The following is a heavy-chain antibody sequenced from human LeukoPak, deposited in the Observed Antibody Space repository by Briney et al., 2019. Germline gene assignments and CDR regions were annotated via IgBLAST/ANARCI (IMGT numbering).Heavy chain of an antibody. D-gene: IGHD3/OR15-3a*01. CDR3: ARHGTGTGYPLDY. CDR1: GVSINSHY. CDR2: GHYSGTT. Sequence: SETLSLTCTVSGVSINSHYWSWIRQSPGKGLEWIAYGHYSGTTNYNPSLKSRVTISLDTSKNQFSLKLTSVSAADTAMYCCARHGTGTGYPLDYWGLGTLVTVSS. J-gene: IGHJ4*02. V-gene: IGHV4-59*08.